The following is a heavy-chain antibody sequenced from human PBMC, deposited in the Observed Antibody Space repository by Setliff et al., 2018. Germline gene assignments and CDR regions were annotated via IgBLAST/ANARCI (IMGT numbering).Heavy chain of an antibody. CDR2: IYYSGST. CDR1: SSHY. J-gene: IGHJ3*02. V-gene: IGHV4-59*11. D-gene: IGHD3-3*01. Sequence: SSHYWSWIRQPPGKGLEWIGYIYYSGSTNYNPSLKSRVTISVDTSKNQFSLKLSSVTAADTAVYYCARDLDLNYDFWSGYCYGNAFDIWGQGTMVTVSS. CDR3: ARDLDLNYDFWSGYCYGNAFDI.